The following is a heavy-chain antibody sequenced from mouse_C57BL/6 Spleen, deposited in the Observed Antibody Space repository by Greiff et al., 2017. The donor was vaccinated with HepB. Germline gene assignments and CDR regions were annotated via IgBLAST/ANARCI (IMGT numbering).Heavy chain of an antibody. CDR2: INPSSGYT. Sequence: QVQLQQSGAELSRPGASVKMSCKASGYTFTSYTMHWVKQRPGQGLEWIGCINPSSGYTKYNQKFKDKATLTADKSSSTAYMQLSSLTSEDSAVYYCARDYYGSSPAWFAYWGQGTLVTVSA. D-gene: IGHD1-1*01. CDR1: GYTFTSYT. CDR3: ARDYYGSSPAWFAY. J-gene: IGHJ3*01. V-gene: IGHV1-4*01.